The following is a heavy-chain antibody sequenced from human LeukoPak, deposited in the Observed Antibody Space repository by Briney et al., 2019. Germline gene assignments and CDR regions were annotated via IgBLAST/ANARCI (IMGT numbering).Heavy chain of an antibody. D-gene: IGHD4-17*01. V-gene: IGHV3-53*01. J-gene: IGHJ4*02. CDR3: ARGVPYGDYSFDY. CDR2: IYSGGST. CDR1: GFTVSSNY. Sequence: GGSLRLSCAASGFTVSSNYMSWVRQAPGKGLEWVSVIYSGGSTYYADSVKGRFTISRDNSKNTLYLQMNSLRAEDTAVYYCARGVPYGDYSFDYWGQGTLVTVSS.